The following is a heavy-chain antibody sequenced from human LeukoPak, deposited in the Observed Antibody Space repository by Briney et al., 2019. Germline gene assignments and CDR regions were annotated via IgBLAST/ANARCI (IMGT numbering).Heavy chain of an antibody. CDR2: VKRDGSEK. V-gene: IGHV3-7*01. Sequence: GGSLRLSCAASGFTFSSYWMTWVRQAPGKGLEWVANVKRDGSEKYYVDSVKGRFTISRDNAKNSLYLQMNSLRAEDTAVYYCARVGAAAGTGGGMDVWGQGTTVTVPS. D-gene: IGHD6-13*01. CDR3: ARVGAAAGTGGGMDV. CDR1: GFTFSSYW. J-gene: IGHJ6*02.